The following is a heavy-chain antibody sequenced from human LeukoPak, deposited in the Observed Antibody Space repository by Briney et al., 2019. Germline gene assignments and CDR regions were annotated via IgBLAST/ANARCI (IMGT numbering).Heavy chain of an antibody. V-gene: IGHV3-23*01. CDR2: ISGSGGST. Sequence: GGSLRLSCAASGFTFSSYAMSWVRQAPGKGLEWVSAISGSGGSTYYADSVKGRFTISRDNSKNTLYLQMNSLRAEDTALYYCAKDAFQRFLEWFQFDPWGQGTLVTVSS. D-gene: IGHD3-3*01. CDR3: AKDAFQRFLEWFQFDP. J-gene: IGHJ5*02. CDR1: GFTFSSYA.